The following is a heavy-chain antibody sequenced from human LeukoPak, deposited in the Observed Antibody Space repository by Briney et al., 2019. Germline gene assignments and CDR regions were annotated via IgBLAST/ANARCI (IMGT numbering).Heavy chain of an antibody. CDR2: IKQDGSEK. D-gene: IGHD5-18*01. J-gene: IGHJ4*02. CDR1: GFTFSSYW. Sequence: PGGSLRLSCAASGFTFSSYWMSWVRQAPGKGLEWVANIKQDGSEKYDVDAVKGRSTTSRDNAKNSLYLQMNSLRAEDTAVYYCARDQEYSSAFDYWGQGTLVTVSS. V-gene: IGHV3-7*01. CDR3: ARDQEYSSAFDY.